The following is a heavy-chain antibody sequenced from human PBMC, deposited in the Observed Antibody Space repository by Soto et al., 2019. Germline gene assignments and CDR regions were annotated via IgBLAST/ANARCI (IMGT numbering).Heavy chain of an antibody. Sequence: VQLVESGGGEVQPGRSLRLSCAASGFKYTDFALHWVRQAPGKGLEWVAFISYDGSDKYYADSVKGRFVISRDNPKNTLYLEMNSLRPEDTAVYFCARRAWDSYYAIDVWGQGTTVTVFS. CDR3: ARRAWDSYYAIDV. V-gene: IGHV3-30*09. D-gene: IGHD3-22*01. CDR1: GFKYTDFA. CDR2: ISYDGSDK. J-gene: IGHJ6*02.